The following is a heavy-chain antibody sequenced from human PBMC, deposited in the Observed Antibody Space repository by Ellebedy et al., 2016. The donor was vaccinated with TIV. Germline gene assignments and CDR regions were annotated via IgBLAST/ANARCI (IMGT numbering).Heavy chain of an antibody. V-gene: IGHV1-18*01. CDR1: GYTFTNYG. Sequence: AASVKVSCKASGYTFTNYGLSWVRQAPGQGLEWMGWISAYSGNTNYAPKAQGTVPITRDTSASTAYMELSSLRSEETAVYYCARDGIERCSGGSCLSGDFDYWGQGTLVTVSS. CDR2: ISAYSGNT. D-gene: IGHD2-15*01. CDR3: ARDGIERCSGGSCLSGDFDY. J-gene: IGHJ4*02.